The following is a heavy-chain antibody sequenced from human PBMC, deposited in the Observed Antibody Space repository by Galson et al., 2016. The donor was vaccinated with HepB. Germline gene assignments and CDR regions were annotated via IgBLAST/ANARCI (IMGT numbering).Heavy chain of an antibody. CDR2: VSGVDGGT. Sequence: SLRLSCAASGFAFRNFAMSWVRQAPGNGLQWVSTVSGVDGGTYYAASVKGRFTISRDDSRDTLYLQMNSLSVEDTAVYYCAKEYMTPWGALGSWGQGTLVAVS. J-gene: IGHJ4*02. CDR1: GFAFRNFA. CDR3: AKEYMTPWGALGS. V-gene: IGHV3-23*01. D-gene: IGHD3-16*01.